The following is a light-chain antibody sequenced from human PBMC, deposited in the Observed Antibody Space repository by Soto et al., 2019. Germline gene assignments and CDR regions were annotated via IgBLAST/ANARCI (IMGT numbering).Light chain of an antibody. CDR3: SLNAGTNKMV. CDR1: SGDVGAYNY. J-gene: IGLJ2*01. Sequence: QSALTQPPSASGSPGQSVTISCTGTSGDVGAYNYVSWYQQHPGKAPKLIIFEVTKRPSGVPDRFSGSKSGNTASLSVSGLQAEDEADYYCSLNAGTNKMVFGGGTKLTVL. V-gene: IGLV2-8*01. CDR2: EVT.